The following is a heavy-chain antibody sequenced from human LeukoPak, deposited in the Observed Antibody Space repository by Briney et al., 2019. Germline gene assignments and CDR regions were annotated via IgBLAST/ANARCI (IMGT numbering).Heavy chain of an antibody. CDR3: ARAGYDYGDSSDF. J-gene: IGHJ4*02. V-gene: IGHV1-2*02. CDR1: GYPFTTYY. CDR2: INPKNGDS. Sequence: PSVKVSCKASGYPFTTYYIPWVRQAPGQGLEWMGCINPKNGDSKYAQKFQGRVTMTRATSIATAYMEVSRLTSDDTAVYFCARAGYDYGDSSDFWGQGTLVTVSS. D-gene: IGHD4-17*01.